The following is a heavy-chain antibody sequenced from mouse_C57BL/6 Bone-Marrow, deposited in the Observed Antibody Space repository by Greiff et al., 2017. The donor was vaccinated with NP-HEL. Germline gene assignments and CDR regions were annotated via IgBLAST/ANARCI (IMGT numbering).Heavy chain of an antibody. CDR3: ARQDYSNYPYYFDY. V-gene: IGHV5-9*01. J-gene: IGHJ2*01. Sequence: EVKVEESGGGLVKPGGSLKLSCAASGFTFSSYTMSWVRQTPEKRLEWVATISGGGGNTYYPDSVKGRFTISRDNAQNTLYLQMSSLRSEDTALYYCARQDYSNYPYYFDYWGQGTTLTVSS. CDR1: GFTFSSYT. D-gene: IGHD2-5*01. CDR2: ISGGGGNT.